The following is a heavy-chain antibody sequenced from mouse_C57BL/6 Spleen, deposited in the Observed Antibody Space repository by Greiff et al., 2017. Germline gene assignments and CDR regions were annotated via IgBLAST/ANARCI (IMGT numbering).Heavy chain of an antibody. Sequence: VQLQQPGTELVKPGASVKLSCKASGYTFTSYWMHWVKQRPGQGLEWIGNINPSNGGTHYNEKFQRKATLTVDNHSSTAYMQLSILTSEATAIDYFASTPYDYGHQGDYWGQGTTLTVSS. J-gene: IGHJ2*01. CDR2: INPSNGGT. V-gene: IGHV1-53*01. D-gene: IGHD2-4*01. CDR1: GYTFTSYW. CDR3: ASTPYDYGHQGDY.